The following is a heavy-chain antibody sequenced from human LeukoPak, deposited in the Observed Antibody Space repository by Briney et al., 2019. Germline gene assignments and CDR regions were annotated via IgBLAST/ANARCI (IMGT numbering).Heavy chain of an antibody. CDR2: IKHDGSGK. V-gene: IGHV3-7*01. J-gene: IGHJ4*02. CDR1: GFTFSLYW. Sequence: GGSLRLSCVASGFTFSLYWMTWVRQAPGEGLEWVANIKHDGSGKYYVDSVKGRFTISRDNAKKSLYLQMNSLRGEDTAVYYCARGRSTEYWGQGTLVTVSS. CDR3: ARGRSTEY.